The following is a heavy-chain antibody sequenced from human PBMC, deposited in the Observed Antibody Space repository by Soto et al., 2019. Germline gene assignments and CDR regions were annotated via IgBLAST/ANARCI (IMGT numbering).Heavy chain of an antibody. D-gene: IGHD2-2*02. V-gene: IGHV3-30-3*01. Sequence: QVQLVESGGGVVQPGRSLRLSCAASGFTFRNYALRWVRQAPGKGLEWLAVISYDLSNSFYSDSVKGRFIISRDNSKNTVYLQVSSLRVEDTAVYYCARDRGPGYCSSTSCYRGTSFDYWGPGTMVTVSS. J-gene: IGHJ4*02. CDR1: GFTFRNYA. CDR3: ARDRGPGYCSSTSCYRGTSFDY. CDR2: ISYDLSNS.